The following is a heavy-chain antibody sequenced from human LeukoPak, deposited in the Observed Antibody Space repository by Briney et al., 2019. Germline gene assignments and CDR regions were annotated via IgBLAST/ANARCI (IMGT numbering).Heavy chain of an antibody. CDR2: IIPIFGTA. CDR1: GGTFSSYA. J-gene: IGHJ5*02. CDR3: ARGLARYCSSTSCYLFDP. D-gene: IGHD2-2*01. Sequence: SVKVSCKASGGTFSSYAISWVRQAPGQGLEWMGGIIPIFGTANYAQKFQGRVTITTDESTSTAYMELSSLRSEDTAVYYCARGLARYCSSTSCYLFDPWGQGTLVAVSS. V-gene: IGHV1-69*05.